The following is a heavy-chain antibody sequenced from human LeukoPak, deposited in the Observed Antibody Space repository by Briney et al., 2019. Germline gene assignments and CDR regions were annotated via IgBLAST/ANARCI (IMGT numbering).Heavy chain of an antibody. CDR3: AKGFGWFDP. D-gene: IGHD3-3*01. J-gene: IGHJ5*02. V-gene: IGHV3-7*03. CDR2: INQDGSEK. Sequence: PGGSLRLSCAASGFTFSSYAMSWVRQAPGKGLEWVANINQDGSEKHYVDSVKGRFTISRDNAKNTLYMQMNSLRADDTAVYYCAKGFGWFDPWGQGTLVTVSS. CDR1: GFTFSSYA.